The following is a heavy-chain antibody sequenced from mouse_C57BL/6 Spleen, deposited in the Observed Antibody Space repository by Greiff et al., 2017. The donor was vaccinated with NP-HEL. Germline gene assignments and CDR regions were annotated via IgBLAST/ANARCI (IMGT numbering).Heavy chain of an antibody. CDR3: ARKSFYGNYGYYAMDY. J-gene: IGHJ4*01. D-gene: IGHD2-10*01. V-gene: IGHV2-2*01. CDR1: GFSLTSYG. CDR2: IWSGGST. Sequence: VQLQQSGPGLVQPSQSLSITCTVSGFSLTSYGVHWVRQSPGKGLEWLGVIWSGGSTDYNAAFISRLSISKDNSKSQVFFKMNSLQADDTAIYYCARKSFYGNYGYYAMDYWGQGTSVTVSS.